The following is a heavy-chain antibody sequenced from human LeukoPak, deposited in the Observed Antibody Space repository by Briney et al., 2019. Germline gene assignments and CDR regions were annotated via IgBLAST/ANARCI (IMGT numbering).Heavy chain of an antibody. CDR3: ARDLAPDYGDYVDWFDP. V-gene: IGHV3-30-3*01. CDR1: GFTFSSYA. J-gene: IGHJ5*02. D-gene: IGHD4-17*01. CDR2: ISYDGSNK. Sequence: GRSLRLSCAASGFTFSSYAMHWVRQAPGKGLEWVAVISYDGSNKYYADSVKGRFTISRDNSKNTLYLQMNSLRAEDTAVYYCARDLAPDYGDYVDWFDPWGQGTLVTVSS.